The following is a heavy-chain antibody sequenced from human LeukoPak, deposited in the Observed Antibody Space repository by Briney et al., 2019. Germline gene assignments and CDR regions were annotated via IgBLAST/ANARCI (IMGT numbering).Heavy chain of an antibody. Sequence: SETLSLTCTVSGGSISTYYWSWIRQPPGKGMEWIGYIYHSGSTKYNPSLKSRVTISVDTSKNQFSLKLSSVTAADTAVYYCARSKDILTGYCFDYWGQGTLVTVSS. J-gene: IGHJ4*02. CDR2: IYHSGST. CDR1: GGSISTYY. V-gene: IGHV4-59*01. CDR3: ARSKDILTGYCFDY. D-gene: IGHD3-9*01.